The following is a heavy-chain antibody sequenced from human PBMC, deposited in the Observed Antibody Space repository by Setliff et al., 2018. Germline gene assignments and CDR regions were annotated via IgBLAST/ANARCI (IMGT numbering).Heavy chain of an antibody. CDR3: ARDRLRGWFDP. CDR1: GDSISSGTYY. J-gene: IGHJ5*02. CDR2: IYTGGST. V-gene: IGHV4-61*09. Sequence: SETLSLTCTVSGDSISSGTYYWSYWTWIRQPAGKGLEWIGHIYTGGSTNYSPSLKSRVTMSVDTSKNQFSLRLSSVTAADTAIYYCARDRLRGWFDPWGQGTLVTVSS. D-gene: IGHD2-21*02.